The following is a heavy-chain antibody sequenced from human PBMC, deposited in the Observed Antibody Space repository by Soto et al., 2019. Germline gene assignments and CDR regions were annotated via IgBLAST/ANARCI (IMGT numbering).Heavy chain of an antibody. CDR2: IIPIFGTA. Sequence: GASVKVSCKASGGTFSSYAISWVRQAPGQGLEWMGGIIPIFGTANYAQKFQGRVTITADESTSTAYMELSSLRSEDTAAYYCASMYYDFSHYYYYGMDVWGQGTTVTVSS. CDR1: GGTFSSYA. CDR3: ASMYYDFSHYYYYGMDV. V-gene: IGHV1-69*13. D-gene: IGHD3-3*01. J-gene: IGHJ6*02.